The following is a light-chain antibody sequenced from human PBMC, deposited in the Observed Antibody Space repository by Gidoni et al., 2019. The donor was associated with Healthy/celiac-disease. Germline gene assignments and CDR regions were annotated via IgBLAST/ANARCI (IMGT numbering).Light chain of an antibody. V-gene: IGKV1-39*01. CDR3: QHSYSTLSYT. CDR2: AAS. Sequence: DIQLTQSPSSLSASVGDRVTITCRASQRISSYLKWYQQKPGKAPKLLIYAASSLQSGVPSRFSGSGSGTDFTLTISSLQPEDFATYYCQHSYSTLSYTFGQGTKLEIK. CDR1: QRISSY. J-gene: IGKJ2*01.